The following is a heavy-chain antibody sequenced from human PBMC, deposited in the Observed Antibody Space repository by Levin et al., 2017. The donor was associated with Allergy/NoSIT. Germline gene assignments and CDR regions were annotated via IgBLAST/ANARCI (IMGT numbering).Heavy chain of an antibody. D-gene: IGHD4-17*01. V-gene: IGHV3-23*01. CDR1: GFTFSSYA. CDR3: AKGRVYGDYNFDY. J-gene: IGHJ4*02. Sequence: GESLKISCAASGFTFSSYAMSWVRQAPGKGLEWVSGISGSGCSTYYADSVKGRFTISRDNSKHTLYQQMNRLSAEDTAVYCCAKGRVYGDYNFDYWGQGTLVTVSS. CDR2: ISGSGCST.